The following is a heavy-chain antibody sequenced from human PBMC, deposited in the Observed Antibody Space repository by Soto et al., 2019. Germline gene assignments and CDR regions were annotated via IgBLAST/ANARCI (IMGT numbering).Heavy chain of an antibody. CDR3: ARDNAGYSSSLYYYGMDV. J-gene: IGHJ6*02. CDR1: GFTFSSYA. Sequence: ESGGGVVQPGRSLRLSCAASGFTFSSYAMHWVRRAPGKGLEWVAVISYDGSNKYYADSVKGRFTISRDNSKNTLYLQMNSLRAEDTAVYYCARDNAGYSSSLYYYGMDVWGQGTTVTVSS. CDR2: ISYDGSNK. V-gene: IGHV3-30-3*01. D-gene: IGHD6-13*01.